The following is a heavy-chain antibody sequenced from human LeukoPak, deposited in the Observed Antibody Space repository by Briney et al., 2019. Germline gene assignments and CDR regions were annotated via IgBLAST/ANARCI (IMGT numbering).Heavy chain of an antibody. J-gene: IGHJ4*02. CDR1: GSSFTSYW. CDR3: AAVVVVTGPFDY. D-gene: IGHD2-21*02. CDR2: IDPSDSYT. V-gene: IGHV5-10-1*01. Sequence: GASLQISCKGSGSSFTSYWISWVRQLPGKGLEWMGRIDPSDSYTNYSPSFQGHVTISADKSISTAYLQWSSLKASDTAMYYCAAVVVVTGPFDYWGQGTLVTVSS.